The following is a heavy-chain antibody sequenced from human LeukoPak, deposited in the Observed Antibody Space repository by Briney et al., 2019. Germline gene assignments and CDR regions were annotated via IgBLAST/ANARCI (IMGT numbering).Heavy chain of an antibody. D-gene: IGHD6-19*01. J-gene: IGHJ6*03. V-gene: IGHV4-39*07. CDR1: GGSISSSSYY. CDR3: ARRVRGWAPRYYYYMDV. Sequence: SETLSLTCTVSGGSISSSSYYWGWIRQPPGKGLEWIGTIYYSGSTYYNPSLKSRVTISVDTSKNQFSLKLSSVTAADTAVYYCARRVRGWAPRYYYYMDVWGKGTTVTVSS. CDR2: IYYSGST.